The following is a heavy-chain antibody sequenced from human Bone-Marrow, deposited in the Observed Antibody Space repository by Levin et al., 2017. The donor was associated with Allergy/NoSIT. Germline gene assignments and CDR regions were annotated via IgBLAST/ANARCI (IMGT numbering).Heavy chain of an antibody. J-gene: IGHJ2*01. V-gene: IGHV3-33*01. CDR2: IWSDGINK. CDR1: GFTFNTYG. D-gene: IGHD2-21*02. Sequence: QPGGSLRLSCAASGFTFNTYGMHWVRQAPGKGLEWVAAIWSDGINKGYTDSVKGRFTISRDNIKNTLDLQMNSLRGDDTAVYYCARDSRGGDFYSWYFDLWGRGTLVTVSS. CDR3: ARDSRGGDFYSWYFDL.